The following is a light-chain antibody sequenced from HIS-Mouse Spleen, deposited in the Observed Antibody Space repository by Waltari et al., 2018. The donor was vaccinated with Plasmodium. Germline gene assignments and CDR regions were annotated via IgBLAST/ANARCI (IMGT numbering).Light chain of an antibody. CDR3: QQSYSTWT. J-gene: IGKJ1*01. Sequence: DIQMTQSPSSLSASVGDRVTITCRASQSLSSYLNWYQQKPGKAPKLLNYAASSLQSGVPSRFSGSGSGTDFTLTISSLQPEDFATYYCQQSYSTWTFGQGTKVEIK. CDR1: QSLSSY. V-gene: IGKV1-39*01. CDR2: AAS.